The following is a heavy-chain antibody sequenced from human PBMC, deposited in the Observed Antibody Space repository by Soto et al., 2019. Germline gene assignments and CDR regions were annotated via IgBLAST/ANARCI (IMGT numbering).Heavy chain of an antibody. V-gene: IGHV3-21*02. D-gene: IGHD2-8*02. CDR3: ARGGNHVVLYYGMDV. Sequence: EVQLVESGGGLVKPGESLRLSCAASGFTFNTYSMSWVRQAPGKGLEWVSSISWNSDYIYYADSVKGRFTISRDNAKNSLYLQMTSLRDEDTALYYCARGGNHVVLYYGMDVWGQGTTVTVSS. J-gene: IGHJ6*01. CDR2: ISWNSDYI. CDR1: GFTFNTYS.